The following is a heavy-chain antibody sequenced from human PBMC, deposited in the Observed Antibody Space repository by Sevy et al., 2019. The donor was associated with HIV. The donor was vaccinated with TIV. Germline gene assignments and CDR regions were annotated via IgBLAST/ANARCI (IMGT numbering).Heavy chain of an antibody. J-gene: IGHJ6*02. CDR2: ISAAGDTK. Sequence: GGSLRLSCTASGFIFNNYPMSWVRQAPGKGLEWVSTISAAGDTKYYADSVRGRFSISRDNSKNIVYLQMNGLGVEESAVYYCARDPGIIWVGAPPSMDVWCQGTTVTVSS. V-gene: IGHV3-23*01. CDR3: ARDPGIIWVGAPPSMDV. CDR1: GFIFNNYP. D-gene: IGHD3-16*01.